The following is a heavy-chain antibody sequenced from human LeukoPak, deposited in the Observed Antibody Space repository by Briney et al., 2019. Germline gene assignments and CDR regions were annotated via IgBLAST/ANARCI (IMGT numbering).Heavy chain of an antibody. CDR1: GGSISGYY. J-gene: IGHJ4*02. Sequence: PSETLSLTCTVSGGSISGYYWSWIRQPPGKGLEWIGYIYYTGSTDYNPSLKSRVTISLDTPKNQFSLRLNSVTAADTAVYYCARGVAGYGPYDYWGQGTLVTVSS. V-gene: IGHV4-59*01. CDR2: IYYTGST. CDR3: ARGVAGYGPYDY. D-gene: IGHD5-12*01.